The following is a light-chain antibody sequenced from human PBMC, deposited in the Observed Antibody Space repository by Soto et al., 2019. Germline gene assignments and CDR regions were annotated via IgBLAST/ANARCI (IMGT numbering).Light chain of an antibody. CDR3: QQYKSYFT. J-gene: IGKJ2*01. CDR2: KAS. CDR1: QSISSW. Sequence: DIQMTQSPSTLSASVGDRVTITCRASQSISSWLAWYQQRPGRAPKLLIYKASSLETGVPSRFSGSGSGTEFTLIISSLQTDHFATYYCQQYKSYFTFGQGTKLEIK. V-gene: IGKV1-5*03.